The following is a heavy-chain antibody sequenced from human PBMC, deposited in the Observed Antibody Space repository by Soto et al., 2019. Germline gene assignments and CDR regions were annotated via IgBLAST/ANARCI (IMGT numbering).Heavy chain of an antibody. D-gene: IGHD5-18*01. CDR2: INPSGGST. CDR1: GYTFISYY. J-gene: IGHJ3*02. CDR3: AREDTANGGAFDI. V-gene: IGHV1-46*01. Sequence: QVRLVQSGAEVKKPGASVKVSCKASGYTFISYYMNWVRQAPGQGLEWMGMINPSGGSTSYAQKFQGRATMTRDTSTSTVYMELSSLRSEDTAVYYCAREDTANGGAFDIWGQGTMVTVSS.